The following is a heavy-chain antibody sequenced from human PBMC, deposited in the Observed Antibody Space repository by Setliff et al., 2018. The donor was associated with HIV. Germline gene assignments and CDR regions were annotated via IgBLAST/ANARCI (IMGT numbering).Heavy chain of an antibody. J-gene: IGHJ6*02. D-gene: IGHD3-3*01. CDR1: GFTFTSST. CDR2: INAGNDNP. V-gene: IGHV1-3*01. Sequence: ASVKVSCKASGFTFTSSTMQWVRQARGQRLEWLGWINAGNDNPKYSQKFQGRVTITRDTSASTVYMELNSLRSEDTAVYYCARRRVLQLLEWSNNYYYGLDVWGQGTTVTVSS. CDR3: ARRRVLQLLEWSNNYYYGLDV.